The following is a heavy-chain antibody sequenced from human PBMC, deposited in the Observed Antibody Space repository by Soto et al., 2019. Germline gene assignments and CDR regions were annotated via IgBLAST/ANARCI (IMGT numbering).Heavy chain of an antibody. D-gene: IGHD3-3*01. V-gene: IGHV1-18*01. CDR1: CFTFTKSV. CDR3: ARAQAHLRPIFGVVKGYEKLDY. J-gene: IGHJ4*02. CDR2: MRAYNGNT. Sequence: GASVKCSFQXSCFTFTKSVITWVRQAPGQGLEWMGWMRAYNGNTNYAEKLQCRVTMNTESTTSTDYMELRRLRSDDTAVYYCARAQAHLRPIFGVVKGYEKLDYWGQGTLVTVSS.